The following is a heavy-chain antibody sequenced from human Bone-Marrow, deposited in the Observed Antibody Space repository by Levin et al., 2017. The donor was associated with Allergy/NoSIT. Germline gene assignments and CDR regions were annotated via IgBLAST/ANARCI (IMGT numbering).Heavy chain of an antibody. CDR1: GGSISSSTYS. D-gene: IGHD3-10*01. CDR3: ARAPYYGPARPYQSDY. CDR2: VYYTGST. V-gene: IGHV4-39*01. Sequence: ETLSLTCSVSGGSISSSTYSWGWIRQPPGKGLEWIGNVYYTGSTHYNPSLKSRVTISADTSKNQFSLKLSSVTAADTAVYYCARAPYYGPARPYQSDYWGQGTLVTVSS. J-gene: IGHJ4*02.